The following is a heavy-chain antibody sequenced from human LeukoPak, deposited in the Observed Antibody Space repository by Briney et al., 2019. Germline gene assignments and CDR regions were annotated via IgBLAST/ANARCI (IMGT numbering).Heavy chain of an antibody. CDR1: RNIFTGYF. CDR2: INPKNGGT. J-gene: IGHJ4*02. CDR3: AREPPYTGHCDITTCDVSRFDL. V-gene: IGHV1-2*02. Sequence: ASVKVSCKASRNIFTGYFIHWVRQAPGQGLEWMGWINPKNGGTSPAEKFQGRVTMTRDTSLSTAFMELTGLTSDDTAVYFCAREPPYTGHCDITTCDVSRFDLWGQGTLVTVSS. D-gene: IGHD2-2*01.